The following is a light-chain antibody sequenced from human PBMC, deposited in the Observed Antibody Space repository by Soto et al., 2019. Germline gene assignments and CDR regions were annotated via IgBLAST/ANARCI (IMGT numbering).Light chain of an antibody. CDR3: QQYYSTPYT. J-gene: IGKJ2*01. CDR2: WAS. Sequence: DIVMTQSPDSLAVSLGERATINCKSSQSVLYSSNNKNYLAWYQQKPGQPPKLIIYWASTRESGVPDRFSGSGSGTAFTLTISSLQAEDVAVYYCQQYYSTPYTFGQGTKLEIK. V-gene: IGKV4-1*01. CDR1: QSVLYSSNNKNY.